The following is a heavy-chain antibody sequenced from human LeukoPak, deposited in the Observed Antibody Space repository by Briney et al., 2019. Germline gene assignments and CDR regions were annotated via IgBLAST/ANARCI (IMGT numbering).Heavy chain of an antibody. CDR3: ARHDTSCLYAFDQ. Sequence: GGSLRLSCAASGFTSSSHWMHWVRQAPGKGLVWVSRINSDGSSTNYADSVKGRFTISRDNAKNTLYLQMSSLRAEDTAVYYWARHDTSCLYAFDQGGQGTLVTVSS. V-gene: IGHV3-74*01. CDR2: INSDGSST. CDR1: GFTSSSHW. D-gene: IGHD2-2*01. J-gene: IGHJ5*02.